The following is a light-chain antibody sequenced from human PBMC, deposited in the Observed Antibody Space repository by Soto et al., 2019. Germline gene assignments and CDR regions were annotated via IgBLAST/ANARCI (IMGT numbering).Light chain of an antibody. Sequence: QSALTQPASVSGSPGQSITISCTGTSSDVGGYNYGSWYQQHPGKVPKLMMFDVNNRPSGVSNRFSGSKSGNTASLTISGLQAEDEADYFCCSYATGSVYVFGTGTKLTVL. CDR1: SSDVGGYNY. V-gene: IGLV2-14*01. CDR2: DVN. CDR3: CSYATGSVYV. J-gene: IGLJ1*01.